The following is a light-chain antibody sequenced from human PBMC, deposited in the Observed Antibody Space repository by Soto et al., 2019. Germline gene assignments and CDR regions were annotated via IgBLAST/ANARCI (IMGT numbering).Light chain of an antibody. CDR1: QGVRDD. Sequence: AIQMTQSPSSLSASIGDRVTITCRASQGVRDDLGWYRQRPGKAPELLIFGASTLQGDVPSRFSGSGSGTDFTLTISSLQPEDFATYYCLQDYTYPWTFGQGTKV. CDR3: LQDYTYPWT. CDR2: GAS. J-gene: IGKJ1*01. V-gene: IGKV1-6*01.